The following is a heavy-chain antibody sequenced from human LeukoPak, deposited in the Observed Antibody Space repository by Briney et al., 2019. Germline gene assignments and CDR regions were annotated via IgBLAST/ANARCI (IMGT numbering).Heavy chain of an antibody. Sequence: PSETLSLTCTVSGGSISSGGYYWSWIRQPPGKGLEWIGYIYHSGSTYYNPSLKSRVTISVDRSKNQFSLKLSSVTAADTAVYYCARDRGRGVDYVWGSYREILIWGQGTLVAVSS. CDR1: GGSISSGGYY. CDR2: IYHSGST. D-gene: IGHD3-16*02. V-gene: IGHV4-30-2*01. CDR3: ARDRGRGVDYVWGSYREILI. J-gene: IGHJ4*02.